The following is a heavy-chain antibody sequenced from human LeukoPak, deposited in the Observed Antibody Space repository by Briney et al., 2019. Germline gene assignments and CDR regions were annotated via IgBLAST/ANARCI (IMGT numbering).Heavy chain of an antibody. V-gene: IGHV3-30-3*01. D-gene: IGHD3-22*01. Sequence: PGGSLRLSCAASGFTFSSYAMHWVRQAPGKGLEWVAVISYDGSNKYYADSVKGRFTISRDNSKNTLYLQMNSLRAEDTAVYYCARAHYYDSSEAYDYWGQGTLVTVSS. CDR1: GFTFSSYA. J-gene: IGHJ4*02. CDR2: ISYDGSNK. CDR3: ARAHYYDSSEAYDY.